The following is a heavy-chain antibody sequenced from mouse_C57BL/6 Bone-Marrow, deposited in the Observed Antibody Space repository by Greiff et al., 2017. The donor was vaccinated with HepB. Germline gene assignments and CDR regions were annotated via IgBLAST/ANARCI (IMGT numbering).Heavy chain of an antibody. V-gene: IGHV10-1*01. CDR1: GFSFNTYA. CDR3: VRDYYGTPWFAY. Sequence: EAGGGLVQPKGSLKLSCAASGFSFNTYAMNWVRQAPGKGLEWVARIRSKSNNYATYYADSVKDRFTISRDDSESMLYLQMNNLKTEDTAMYYCVRDYYGTPWFAYWGQGTLVTVSA. CDR2: IRSKSNNYAT. J-gene: IGHJ3*01. D-gene: IGHD1-1*01.